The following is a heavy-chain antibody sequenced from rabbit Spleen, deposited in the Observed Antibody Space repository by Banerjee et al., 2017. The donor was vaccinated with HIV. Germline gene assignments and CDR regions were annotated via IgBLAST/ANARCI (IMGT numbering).Heavy chain of an antibody. Sequence: QSLEESGGDLVKPEGSLTLTCTGSGIDFSSYYLDSMCWVRQAPGKGLEWIACILGGSSGATYYANWAKGRFTISKTSSTTVTLQMTSLTTADTATYFCARDVGIDVYRFSLWGPGTLVTVS. D-gene: IGHD4-2*01. CDR1: GIDFSSYYLDS. J-gene: IGHJ4*01. V-gene: IGHV1S40*01. CDR2: ILGGSSGAT. CDR3: ARDVGIDVYRFSL.